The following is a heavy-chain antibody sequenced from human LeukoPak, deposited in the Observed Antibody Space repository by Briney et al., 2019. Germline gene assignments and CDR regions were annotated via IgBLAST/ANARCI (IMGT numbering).Heavy chain of an antibody. CDR2: SIPIMGRT. D-gene: IGHD3-10*01. CDR1: VDTFSSYA. V-gene: IGHV1-69*05. J-gene: IGHJ4*02. Sequence: GSSVKVSCKASVDTFSSYAISWVRQAPGQGLARMGGSIPIMGRTTNAQKSQGRATTTTDESTSTASMELSTLRSEDTAVYSCAREQIRGLDYWGQGTLVTVSS. CDR3: AREQIRGLDY.